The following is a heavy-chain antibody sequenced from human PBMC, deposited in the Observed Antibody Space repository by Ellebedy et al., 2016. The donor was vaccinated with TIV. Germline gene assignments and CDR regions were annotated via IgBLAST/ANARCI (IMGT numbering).Heavy chain of an antibody. CDR1: GGSISSYY. CDR2: IYYSGST. CDR3: ARVYYDFWSGYYYGMDV. V-gene: IGHV4-59*12. D-gene: IGHD3-3*01. Sequence: MPSETLSLTCTVSGGSISSYYWSWIRQPPGKGLEWIGYIYYSGSTNYNPSLKSRVTISVDKSKNQFSLKLSSVTAADTAVHYCARVYYDFWSGYYYGMDVWGQGTTVTVSS. J-gene: IGHJ6*02.